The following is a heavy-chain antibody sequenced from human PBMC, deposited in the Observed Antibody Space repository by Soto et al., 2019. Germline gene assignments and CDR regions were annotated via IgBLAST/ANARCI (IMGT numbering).Heavy chain of an antibody. CDR3: ARDSGITIFGVVYYYYMDV. J-gene: IGHJ6*03. CDR1: GYTFTSYG. CDR2: ISAYNGNT. D-gene: IGHD3-3*01. V-gene: IGHV1-18*01. Sequence: ASVKVSCKASGYTFTSYGISWVRQAPGQGLEWMGWISAYNGNTNYAQKLQGRVTMTTDTSTSTAYMELRSLRSDDTAVYYCARDSGITIFGVVYYYYMDVWGKGTTVTVSS.